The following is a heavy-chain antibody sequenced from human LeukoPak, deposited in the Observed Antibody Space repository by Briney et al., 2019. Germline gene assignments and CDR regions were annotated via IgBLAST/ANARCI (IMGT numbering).Heavy chain of an antibody. D-gene: IGHD3-10*01. CDR2: IFPGDSDT. V-gene: IGHV5-51*01. CDR3: ARPGYYGSGSYYIPESDY. Sequence: GESLKISCKGSGYSFTTYWIGWVRQMPGKGLEWMGIIFPGDSDTIYSPSFQGQVTISADKSINTAYLQWSSLKASDTAMYYCARPGYYGSGSYYIPESDYWGQGTLVTVSS. J-gene: IGHJ4*02. CDR1: GYSFTTYW.